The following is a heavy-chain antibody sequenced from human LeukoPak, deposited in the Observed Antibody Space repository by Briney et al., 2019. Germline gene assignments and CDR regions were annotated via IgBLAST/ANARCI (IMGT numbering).Heavy chain of an antibody. V-gene: IGHV3-30-3*01. Sequence: GGSLRLSCAASGFTFSSYAMHWVRQAPGKGLEWVAVISYDGSNKFYADSVKGRFTISRDNSKNTLYLQMNSLRAEDTAVYYCARPACSGGSCYEFDYWGQGTLVTVSS. CDR3: ARPACSGGSCYEFDY. J-gene: IGHJ4*02. CDR2: ISYDGSNK. D-gene: IGHD2-15*01. CDR1: GFTFSSYA.